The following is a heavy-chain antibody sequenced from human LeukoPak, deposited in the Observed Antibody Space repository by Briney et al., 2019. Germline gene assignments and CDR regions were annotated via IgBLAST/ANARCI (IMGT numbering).Heavy chain of an antibody. CDR2: INPNSGGT. Sequence: ASVKVSCKASGYTFTGYYMHWVRQAPGQGLEWMGWINPNSGGTNYAQKFQGRVTITADTSTDTAYMELSSLRSEDTAVYYCATAMYYYDSSGYYSSYFDYWGQGTLVTVSS. D-gene: IGHD3-22*01. J-gene: IGHJ4*02. V-gene: IGHV1-2*02. CDR1: GYTFTGYY. CDR3: ATAMYYYDSSGYYSSYFDY.